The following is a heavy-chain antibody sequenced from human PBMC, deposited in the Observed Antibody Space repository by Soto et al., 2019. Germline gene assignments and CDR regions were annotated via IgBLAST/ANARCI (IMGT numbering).Heavy chain of an antibody. J-gene: IGHJ4*02. D-gene: IGHD6-13*01. CDR1: GGSISSSSYY. Sequence: SETLSLTSTVSGGSISSSSYYWGWIRQPPGKGLEWIGSIYYSGSTYYNPSLKSRVTISVDTSKNQFSLKLSSVTAADTAVYYCASPALTAGNFDYWGQGTLVTVSS. CDR2: IYYSGST. CDR3: ASPALTAGNFDY. V-gene: IGHV4-39*01.